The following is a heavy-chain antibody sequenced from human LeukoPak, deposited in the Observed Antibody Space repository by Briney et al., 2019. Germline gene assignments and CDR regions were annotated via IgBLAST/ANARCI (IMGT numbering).Heavy chain of an antibody. J-gene: IGHJ4*02. D-gene: IGHD6-19*01. CDR2: ISGSGGST. CDR1: GFTFSSYA. CDR3: AKVRRPSSGWYYFDY. V-gene: IGHV3-23*01. Sequence: GGSLRLSCAASGFTFSSYAMSWVRQAPGKGLEWVSAISGSGGSTYYADSVKGRFTISRDNSKNTLYLQMNSLRAEDTAVYYCAKVRRPSSGWYYFDYWGQGTLVTVSS.